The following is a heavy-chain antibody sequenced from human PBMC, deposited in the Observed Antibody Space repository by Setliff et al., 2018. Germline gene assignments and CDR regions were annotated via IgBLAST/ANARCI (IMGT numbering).Heavy chain of an antibody. CDR3: ARTSTGSNRGDSNPPIDS. CDR1: GGTFSSYA. CDR2: IIPIPGIA. J-gene: IGHJ4*02. V-gene: IGHV1-69*10. D-gene: IGHD1-26*01. Sequence: ASVKVSCKASGGTFSSYAISWVRQAPGQGLEWMGGIIPIPGIANYAQKFQGRVTITADESTSTAYMELSSLRSEDTAVYYCARTSTGSNRGDSNPPIDSWGLGT.